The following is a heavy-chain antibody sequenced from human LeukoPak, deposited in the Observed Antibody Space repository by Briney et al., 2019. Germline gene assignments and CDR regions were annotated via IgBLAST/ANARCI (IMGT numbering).Heavy chain of an antibody. CDR2: IIPIFGTA. J-gene: IGHJ5*02. CDR1: GGTFSSYA. Sequence: AASVKVSCKASGGTFSSYAISWVRQAPGQGLEWMGGIIPIFGTANYAQKFQGRVTITADESTSTAYMELSSLRSEDTAVYYCAITQQLVQVFWFDPWGQGTLVTVSS. V-gene: IGHV1-69*13. D-gene: IGHD6-13*01. CDR3: AITQQLVQVFWFDP.